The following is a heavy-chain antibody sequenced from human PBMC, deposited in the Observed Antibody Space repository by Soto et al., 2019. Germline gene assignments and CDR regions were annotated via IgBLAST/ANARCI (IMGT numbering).Heavy chain of an antibody. CDR2: ISSGSSTK. D-gene: IGHD6-19*01. J-gene: IGHJ4*02. CDR3: ARRGIAVAGLDY. CDR1: GFTFSSYS. Sequence: PGGSLRLSCAASGFTFSSYSMNWVRQAPGKGLEWASYISSGSSTKYYADSVKGRFTISRDNAKNSLYLQMNSLRDEDTAVYFCARRGIAVAGLDYWGQGTLVTVSS. V-gene: IGHV3-48*02.